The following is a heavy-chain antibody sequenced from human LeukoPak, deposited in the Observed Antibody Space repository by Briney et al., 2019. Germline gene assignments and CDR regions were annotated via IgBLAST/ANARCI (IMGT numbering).Heavy chain of an antibody. D-gene: IGHD1-26*01. Sequence: GGSLRLSCAASGFTFSSYWMNWVRQAPGKGLEWVSAISGSGGSTYYADSVKGRFTISRDNSKNTLYLQMNSLRAEDTAVYYCAKAAHSGSYSSFDYWGQGTLVTVSS. CDR1: GFTFSSYW. V-gene: IGHV3-23*01. CDR2: ISGSGGST. J-gene: IGHJ4*02. CDR3: AKAAHSGSYSSFDY.